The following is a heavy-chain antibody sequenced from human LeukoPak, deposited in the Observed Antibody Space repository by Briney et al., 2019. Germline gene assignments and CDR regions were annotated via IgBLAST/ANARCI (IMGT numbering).Heavy chain of an antibody. J-gene: IGHJ3*02. D-gene: IGHD2-2*01. CDR1: GGSISSDDYY. V-gene: IGHV4-30-4*08. Sequence: SETLSLTCTVSGGSISSDDYYWSWIRQPQGKGLEWIEYIYYSGSTYYNPSLKSRVTISVDTSKNQFSLKLSPVTAADTAVYYCARDGVYCSSTSCYADAFDIWGQGTMVTVSS. CDR3: ARDGVYCSSTSCYADAFDI. CDR2: IYYSGST.